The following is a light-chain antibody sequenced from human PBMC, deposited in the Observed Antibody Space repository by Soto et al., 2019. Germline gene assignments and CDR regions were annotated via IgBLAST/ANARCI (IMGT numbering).Light chain of an antibody. CDR3: QQYGSSRGT. CDR2: GAS. CDR1: QTVTSGSY. V-gene: IGKV3-20*01. J-gene: IGKJ1*01. Sequence: EIVLTQSPGTLSLSPGERATLSCRASQTVTSGSYLAWYQQKPGQPPRLLIYGASSRATGIPDRFSGSGSGTDFTLTISRLEPEDFAVYYCQQYGSSRGTFGQGTKVEIK.